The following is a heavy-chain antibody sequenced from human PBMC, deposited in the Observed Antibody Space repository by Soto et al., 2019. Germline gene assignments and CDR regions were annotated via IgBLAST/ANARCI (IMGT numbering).Heavy chain of an antibody. CDR3: VRGIGYWVVSDN. CDR1: GFAFSADA. D-gene: IGHD2-2*03. CDR2: LWADGSRQ. J-gene: IGHJ4*02. Sequence: QVQLVESGGGVIQPGKSLRLSCAASGFAFSADAMHWVRQAPGKGLEWVAVLWADGSRQFYLDSVKGRFSISRDNSKNTLYLQMNNLRSDDTAMYFCVRGIGYWVVSDNWGQGTLVSVSS. V-gene: IGHV3-33*01.